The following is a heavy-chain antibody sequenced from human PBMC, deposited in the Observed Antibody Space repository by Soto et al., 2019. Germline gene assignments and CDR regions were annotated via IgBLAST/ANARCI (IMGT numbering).Heavy chain of an antibody. Sequence: GGSLRLSCAASGFTFSSYGMHWVRQAPGKGLEWVAVISYDGSNKYYADSVKGRFTISRDNSKNTLYLQMNSLRAEDTAVYYCAKDGVATMRFTYYYYYGMDVWGQGTTVTVSS. CDR1: GFTFSSYG. D-gene: IGHD5-12*01. J-gene: IGHJ6*02. V-gene: IGHV3-30*18. CDR3: AKDGVATMRFTYYYYYGMDV. CDR2: ISYDGSNK.